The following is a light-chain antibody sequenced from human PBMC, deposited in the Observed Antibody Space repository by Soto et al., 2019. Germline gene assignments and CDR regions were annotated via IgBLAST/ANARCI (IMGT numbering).Light chain of an antibody. CDR2: WAS. CDR1: QSVLYSSNNKNF. J-gene: IGKJ2*01. V-gene: IGKV4-1*01. Sequence: DIVMTQSPDSLAVSLGERATINCKSSQSVLYSSNNKNFLAWYQQKPRQPPKLLIYWASTRESGVPDRFSGSGSATDFTLTISSLQAEDVAVYYCQQYYTPPPTVGQGTKVDIK. CDR3: QQYYTPPPT.